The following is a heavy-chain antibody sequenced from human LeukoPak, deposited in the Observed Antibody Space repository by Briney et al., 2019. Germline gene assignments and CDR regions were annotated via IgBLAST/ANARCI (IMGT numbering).Heavy chain of an antibody. CDR1: GFTFSSYA. D-gene: IGHD3-22*01. Sequence: GGSLRLSCAASGFTFSSYAMSWVRQAPGKGLKWVSGISGSGDNTYYADSVKGRFTISRDNSKNTLYVQVNSLGTEDTAAYYCAKGSYYDSSGSFYFDYWGQGTLVTVSS. J-gene: IGHJ4*02. CDR3: AKGSYYDSSGSFYFDY. V-gene: IGHV3-23*01. CDR2: ISGSGDNT.